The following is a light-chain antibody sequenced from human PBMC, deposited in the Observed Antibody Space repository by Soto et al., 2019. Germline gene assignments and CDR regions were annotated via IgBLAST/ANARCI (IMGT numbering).Light chain of an antibody. V-gene: IGKV2-28*01. Sequence: EIVMTQSPLTLPVTPGEPASISCRSSQSLLYNNTYNYLDWYVQKPGQSPQPLIYFGSNRAPGGPDRFSGSGSGTDFTLKINRVEAEDVVTYYCMQALQSLTFGQGTRLEIQ. CDR1: QSLLYNNTYNY. CDR2: FGS. CDR3: MQALQSLT. J-gene: IGKJ5*01.